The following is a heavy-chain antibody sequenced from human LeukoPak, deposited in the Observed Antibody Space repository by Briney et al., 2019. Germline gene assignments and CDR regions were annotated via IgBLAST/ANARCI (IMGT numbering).Heavy chain of an antibody. CDR3: ARQGYHDFWSGYPYTPHDAFDI. CDR1: GYSFTSYW. V-gene: IGHV5-51*01. J-gene: IGHJ3*02. CDR2: IYPGDSDT. D-gene: IGHD3-3*01. Sequence: GESLKISCKGSGYSFTSYWIGWVRQMPGKGLEWMGIIYPGDSDTRYSPSFQGQVTISADTSISTAYLQWSSLKASDTAMYYCARQGYHDFWSGYPYTPHDAFDIWGQGTMVTVSS.